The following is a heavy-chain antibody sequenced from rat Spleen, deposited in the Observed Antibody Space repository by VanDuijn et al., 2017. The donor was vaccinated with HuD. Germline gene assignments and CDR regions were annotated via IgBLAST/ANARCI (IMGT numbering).Heavy chain of an antibody. CDR1: GSSLTSNS. V-gene: IGHV2-1*01. D-gene: IGHD5-1*01. J-gene: IGHJ2*01. Sequence: QVQLKESGPGLVQPSQTLSLTCTVSGSSLTSNSVHWLRQPPGRGLEWMGGIWGDGTTSYNSALKSRLSISRDTSNSQVFLKMNSLQTDDTAIYICTRGLGDYWGQGVMVTVSS. CDR3: TRGLGDY. CDR2: IWGDGTT.